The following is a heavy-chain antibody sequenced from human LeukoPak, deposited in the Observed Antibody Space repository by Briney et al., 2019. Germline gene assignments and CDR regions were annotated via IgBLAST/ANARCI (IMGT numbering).Heavy chain of an antibody. CDR3: TSQTPYYDFWSGYYKLYDY. V-gene: IGHV3-73*01. D-gene: IGHD3-3*01. CDR2: TRSKANSYAT. CDR1: GFTFSGSA. J-gene: IGHJ4*02. Sequence: GGSLRLSCAASGFTFSGSAMHWVRQASGKGLEWVGRTRSKANSYATAYAASVKGRFTISRDDSKNTAYLQMNSLKTEDTAVYYCTSQTPYYDFWSGYYKLYDYWGQGTLVTVSS.